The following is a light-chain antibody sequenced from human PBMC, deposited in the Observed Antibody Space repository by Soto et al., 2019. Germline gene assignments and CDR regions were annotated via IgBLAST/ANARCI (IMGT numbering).Light chain of an antibody. CDR2: VNSDGSH. V-gene: IGLV4-69*01. CDR3: QTWGTGTPVA. CDR1: SAHSNYA. J-gene: IGLJ2*01. Sequence: QSVLTQSPSASASLGASVKLTCTLSSAHSNYAIAWHQQQPEKGPRYLMKVNSDGSHIKGDGIPDRFSGSSSGTERYLTISSLQSEDEADYYCQTWGTGTPVAFGGGTQLTVL.